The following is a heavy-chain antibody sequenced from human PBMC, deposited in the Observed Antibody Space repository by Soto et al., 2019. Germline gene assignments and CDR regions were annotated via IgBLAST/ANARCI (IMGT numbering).Heavy chain of an antibody. CDR1: GGTFSSDA. Sequence: QVRLVQSGAEVKKAGSSVKVSCKASGGTFSSDAVTWVRQAPGQGLEWMGGVIPTFPKANYAQKFQGRATITVDKSTSTVYMELNSLKSEDTAMYYCARCHSDSSGPGYLDSWGQGTLVTV. D-gene: IGHD3-22*01. CDR3: ARCHSDSSGPGYLDS. CDR2: VIPTFPKA. V-gene: IGHV1-69*06. J-gene: IGHJ4*02.